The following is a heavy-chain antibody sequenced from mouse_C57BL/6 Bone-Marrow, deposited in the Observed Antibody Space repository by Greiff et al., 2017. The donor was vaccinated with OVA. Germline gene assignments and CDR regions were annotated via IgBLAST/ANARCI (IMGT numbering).Heavy chain of an antibody. CDR3: ARKGALGFGYYYAMDY. CDR2: INPSNGGT. D-gene: IGHD3-1*01. Sequence: QVQLQQPGTELVKPGASVKLSCKASGYTFTSYWMHWVKQRPGQGLEWIGNINPSNGGTNYNEKFKSKATLTVDKSSSTAYMQLSSLTSEDSAVYYCARKGALGFGYYYAMDYWGQGTSVTVSS. V-gene: IGHV1-53*01. CDR1: GYTFTSYW. J-gene: IGHJ4*01.